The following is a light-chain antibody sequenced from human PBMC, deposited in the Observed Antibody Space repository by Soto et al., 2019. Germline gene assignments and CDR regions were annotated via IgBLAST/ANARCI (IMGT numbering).Light chain of an antibody. CDR3: QQYYSYPLT. Sequence: DIQVTQSPSSLSASVGDRVTITCRASQNIKNYLNWYQRKPGXAXRXXIXXXSNLQSGVPSRFSASGSGTDFALNISSLQPDDFATYYCQQYYSYPLTFGGGTKVDIK. J-gene: IGKJ4*01. CDR1: QNIKNY. V-gene: IGKV1-39*01. CDR2: XXS.